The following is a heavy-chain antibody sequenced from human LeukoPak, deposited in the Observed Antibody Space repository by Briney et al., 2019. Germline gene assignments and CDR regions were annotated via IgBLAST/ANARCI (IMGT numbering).Heavy chain of an antibody. CDR2: INHSGST. Sequence: PSETLSLTCAVYGGSFSGYYWSWIRQPPGEGVEWIGEINHSGSTNYNPSLKSRVTISVDTSKNQFSLKLSSVTAADTAVYYCARSEGNNWGSIPFDYWGQGTLVTVSS. D-gene: IGHD7-27*01. J-gene: IGHJ4*02. V-gene: IGHV4-34*01. CDR1: GGSFSGYY. CDR3: ARSEGNNWGSIPFDY.